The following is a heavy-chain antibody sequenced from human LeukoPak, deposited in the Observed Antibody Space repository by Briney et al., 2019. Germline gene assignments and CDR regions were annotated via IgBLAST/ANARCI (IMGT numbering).Heavy chain of an antibody. Sequence: ASVKVSCKASGYTFISYDINWVRQATGQGPEWMGWMNPNTGSTGYAQRFQGRVTMTRNTSITTAYMELSSLTSEDTAVYYCARGAGGGSYPLDYWGQGTLVTVSS. CDR3: ARGAGGGSYPLDY. CDR1: GYTFISYD. CDR2: MNPNTGST. V-gene: IGHV1-8*01. J-gene: IGHJ4*02. D-gene: IGHD1-26*01.